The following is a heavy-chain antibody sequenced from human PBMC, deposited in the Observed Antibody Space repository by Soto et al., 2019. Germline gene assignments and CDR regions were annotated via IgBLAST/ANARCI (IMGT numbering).Heavy chain of an antibody. J-gene: IGHJ2*01. Sequence: QVQLVESGGGVVQPGGSLRLSCAASGFSFSGYTMHWVRQAPGKGLEWVAVLSRDGNKRYYADSVKGRFTVSRDNCKRPMNLQMDSLRVADMVGYYCARDQGDPVNLVRGFRFRDGWYFDLWGRGTLVTVSS. CDR3: ARDQGDPVNLVRGFRFRDGWYFDL. CDR1: GFSFSGYT. CDR2: LSRDGNKR. V-gene: IGHV3-30*14. D-gene: IGHD3-10*01.